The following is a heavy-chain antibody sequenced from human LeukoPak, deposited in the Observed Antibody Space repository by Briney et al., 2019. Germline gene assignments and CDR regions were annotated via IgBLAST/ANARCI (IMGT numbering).Heavy chain of an antibody. D-gene: IGHD6-13*01. CDR1: GFTFSSYW. Sequence: GGSLRLSCAASGFTFSSYWMSWVRQAPGKGLEWVANIKQDGSEKYYVDSVKGRFTISRDNAKNSLYLQMNSLRAEDTAVYYCARQADTLDPKYSSSWFFDYWGQGTLVTVSS. J-gene: IGHJ4*02. CDR2: IKQDGSEK. CDR3: ARQADTLDPKYSSSWFFDY. V-gene: IGHV3-7*01.